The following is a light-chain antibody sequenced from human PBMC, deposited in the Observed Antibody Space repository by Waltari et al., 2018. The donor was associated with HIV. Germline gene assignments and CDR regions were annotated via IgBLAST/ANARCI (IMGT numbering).Light chain of an antibody. V-gene: IGLV2-23*02. CDR1: STDVGGYNL. CDR3: CAYAGSTTYVI. CDR2: EVS. J-gene: IGLJ2*01. Sequence: QSALTQPASASGSPGQSITISCTGTSTDVGGYNLVPWYQQHPGKAPKLMIYEVSKRPSGVSNRCSGSKSGNTASLTIAGLQAEDEADYYCCAYAGSTTYVIFGGGTKLTVL.